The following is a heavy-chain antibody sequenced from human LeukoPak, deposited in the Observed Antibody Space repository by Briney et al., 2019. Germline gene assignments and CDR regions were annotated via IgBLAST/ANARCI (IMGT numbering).Heavy chain of an antibody. Sequence: GGSLRLSCAASGFTFSSYAMSWVRQAPGKGLEWVSAISGSGGSTYYADSVKGRFTISRDNSKNTLYLQMNSLRAEDTAVYYCAKDGYDYYYYYMDVWGKGTTVTVSS. D-gene: IGHD1-1*01. J-gene: IGHJ6*03. CDR1: GFTFSSYA. CDR3: AKDGYDYYYYYMDV. V-gene: IGHV3-23*01. CDR2: ISGSGGST.